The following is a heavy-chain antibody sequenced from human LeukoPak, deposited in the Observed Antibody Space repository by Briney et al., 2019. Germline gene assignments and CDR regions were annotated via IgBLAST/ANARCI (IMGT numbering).Heavy chain of an antibody. CDR3: AKMKGHPLPKYYMDV. D-gene: IGHD1-26*01. J-gene: IGHJ6*01. CDR1: GFTFSSYA. V-gene: IGHV3-23*01. CDR2: IFGSGGST. Sequence: GGSLRLSCAASGFTFSSYAMYWVCQAPGKGLEWVSGIFGSGGSTHYADSVKGRFTISRDNSKNTLYLEMNSLRAEDTAIYYCAKMKGHPLPKYYMDVWGQGTTVTVSS.